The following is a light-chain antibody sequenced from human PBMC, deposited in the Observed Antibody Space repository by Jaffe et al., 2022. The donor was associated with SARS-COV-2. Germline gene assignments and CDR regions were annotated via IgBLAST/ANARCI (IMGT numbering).Light chain of an antibody. CDR1: KLGDKY. CDR3: QAWDSSTPHSVV. Sequence: SYELTQPPSVSVSPGQTASITCSGDKLGDKYACWYQQKPGQSPVLVIYQDSKRPSGIPERFSGSNSGNTATLTISGTQAMDEADYYCQAWDSSTPHSVVFGGGTKLTVL. CDR2: QDS. J-gene: IGLJ2*01. V-gene: IGLV3-1*01.